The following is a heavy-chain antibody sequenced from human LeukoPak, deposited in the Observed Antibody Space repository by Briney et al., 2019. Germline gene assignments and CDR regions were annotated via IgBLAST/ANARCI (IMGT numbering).Heavy chain of an antibody. CDR1: GFTFSSYG. D-gene: IGHD2-15*01. Sequence: PGRSLRLSCAASGFTFSSYGMHWVRQAPGKGLEWVAVIWYDGSNKYYADSVKGRFTISRDNSKNTLYLQMNSLRAEDTAVYYCARERGEDIVVVVAGYDAFDIWGQGTMVTVSS. J-gene: IGHJ3*02. CDR3: ARERGEDIVVVVAGYDAFDI. CDR2: IWYDGSNK. V-gene: IGHV3-33*01.